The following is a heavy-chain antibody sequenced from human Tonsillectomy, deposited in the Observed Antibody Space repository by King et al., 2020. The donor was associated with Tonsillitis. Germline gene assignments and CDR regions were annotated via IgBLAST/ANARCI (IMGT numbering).Heavy chain of an antibody. CDR2: INPKSGGT. CDR1: GYTFTAYY. CDR3: ATGGSGWYWVY. J-gene: IGHJ4*02. V-gene: IGHV1-2*02. Sequence: VQLVESGAEVKKPGASGRVSCKASGYTFTAYYIHWVRQAPGQGLEWMGWINPKSGGTTYTQKFQGRVTMTRETSTSTAYMELSRLRSDDTAVYYCATGGSGWYWVYWGQGTLVTVSS. D-gene: IGHD6-19*01.